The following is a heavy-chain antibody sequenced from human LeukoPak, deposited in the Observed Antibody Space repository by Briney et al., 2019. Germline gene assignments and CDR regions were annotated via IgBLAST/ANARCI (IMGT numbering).Heavy chain of an antibody. CDR2: ISGSGGST. V-gene: IGHV3-23*01. J-gene: IGHJ4*02. CDR1: GFTFSSYA. D-gene: IGHD6-13*01. CDR3: AKGPWYSSSWYDY. Sequence: GGSLRLSCAASGFTFSSYAMSWVRQAPGKGLEWVSAISGSGGSTYYADSAKGRFTISRDNSKNTLYLQMNSLRAEDTAVYYCAKGPWYSSSWYDYWGQGTLVTVSS.